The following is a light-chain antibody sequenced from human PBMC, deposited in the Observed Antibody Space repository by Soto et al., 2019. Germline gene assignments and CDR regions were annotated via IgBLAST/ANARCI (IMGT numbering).Light chain of an antibody. J-gene: IGKJ5*01. Sequence: EIVMTQSPATLSVSPGERATLSCRASQSVSGSYLAWYQQKPGQAPRLLIYGASSRATGIPDRFSGSGSGTDFTLTISRLEPEDFAVYYCLQYGSSPITFGRGTRLEIK. CDR3: LQYGSSPIT. CDR1: QSVSGSY. V-gene: IGKV3-20*01. CDR2: GAS.